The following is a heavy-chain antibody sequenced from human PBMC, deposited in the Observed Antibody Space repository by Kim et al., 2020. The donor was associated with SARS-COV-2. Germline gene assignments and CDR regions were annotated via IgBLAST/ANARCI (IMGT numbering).Heavy chain of an antibody. V-gene: IGHV3-74*01. J-gene: IGHJ5*02. D-gene: IGHD2-15*01. CDR1: GFTFTSYC. CDR2: INNDGSST. CDR3: ARERLADCSGGGCLSWFDP. Sequence: GGSLRLSCAASGFTFTSYCMHWVRQAPGKGLEWVSRINNDGSSTTYADSVKGRFTISRDNAKNTLYLQMKSLGAEDTAVYFCARERLADCSGGGCLSWFDPWGQGTLVTVSS.